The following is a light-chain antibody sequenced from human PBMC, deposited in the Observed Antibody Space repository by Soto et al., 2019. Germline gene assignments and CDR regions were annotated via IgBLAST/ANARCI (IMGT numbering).Light chain of an antibody. J-gene: IGKJ1*01. CDR3: QQYNNWPRT. Sequence: EIVLTQSPGTLSLSPGERATLSSRPSQSVASSHLAWYRQKPGQTHRLLIYDAYSRATGIQARFSGTGSGTEFTLTISSLQSEDFAVYYCQQYNNWPRTFGQGTKVDIK. CDR2: DAY. CDR1: QSVASSH. V-gene: IGKV3D-15*01.